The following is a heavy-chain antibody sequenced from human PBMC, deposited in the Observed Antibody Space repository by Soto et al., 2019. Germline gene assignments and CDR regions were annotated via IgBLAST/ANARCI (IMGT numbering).Heavy chain of an antibody. CDR2: IYYSGST. D-gene: IGHD3-3*01. J-gene: IGHJ3*02. V-gene: IGHV4-39*01. CDR1: GGSISSSSYY. Sequence: QLQLQESGPGLVKPSETLSLTCTVSGGSISSSSYYWGWIRQPPGKGLEWIGSIYYSGSTYYNPSLKSRVTISVDTSKNQFSLKLSSVTAADTAVYYCARGILEWLLAFDIWGQGTMVTVSS. CDR3: ARGILEWLLAFDI.